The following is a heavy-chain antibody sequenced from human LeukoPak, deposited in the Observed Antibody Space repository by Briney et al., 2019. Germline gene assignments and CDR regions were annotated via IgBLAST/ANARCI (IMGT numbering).Heavy chain of an antibody. Sequence: PSETLSLTCTVSGGSISSYYWSWIRQPPGKGLERVGHIHYSGNTDYNPSLKSRVTISLDVSKNQFFLKLNSVTAADTAVYYCARAGGVTTAPLDLDIWGRGTQVTVSA. V-gene: IGHV4-59*01. D-gene: IGHD4-17*01. CDR1: GGSISSYY. J-gene: IGHJ2*01. CDR2: IHYSGNT. CDR3: ARAGGVTTAPLDLDI.